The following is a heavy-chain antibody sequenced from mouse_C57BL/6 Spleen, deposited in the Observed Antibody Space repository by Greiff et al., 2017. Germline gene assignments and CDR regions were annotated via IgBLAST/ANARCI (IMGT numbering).Heavy chain of an antibody. CDR2: IDPSDSYT. V-gene: IGHV1-50*01. J-gene: IGHJ4*01. CDR1: GYTFTSYW. Sequence: VQLQQPGAELVKPGASVKLSCKASGYTFTSYWMQWVKQRPGQGLEWIGEIDPSDSYTNYNQKFKGKATLTVDTSSSTAYMPLSSLTSEDSAVYYCARAYYYGSSYGYAMDYWGQGTSVTVSS. D-gene: IGHD1-1*01. CDR3: ARAYYYGSSYGYAMDY.